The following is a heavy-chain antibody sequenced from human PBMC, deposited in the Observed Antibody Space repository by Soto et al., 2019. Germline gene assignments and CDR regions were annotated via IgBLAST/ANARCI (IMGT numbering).Heavy chain of an antibody. D-gene: IGHD5-18*01. Sequence: QVQLQESGPGLVKPSQTLSLTCTVSGGSISSGGYYWSWIRQHPGKGLEWIGYIYYSGSTYYNPSPGRRVTISVDTSKNQFPQKLSSVTAADTAVYYCARGTTAVGDDAFDIWGQGTMVTVSS. CDR3: ARGTTAVGDDAFDI. V-gene: IGHV4-31*03. CDR2: IYYSGST. J-gene: IGHJ3*02. CDR1: GGSISSGGYY.